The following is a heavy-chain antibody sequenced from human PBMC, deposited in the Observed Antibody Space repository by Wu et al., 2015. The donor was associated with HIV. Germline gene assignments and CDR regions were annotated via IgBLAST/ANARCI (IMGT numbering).Heavy chain of an antibody. Sequence: VQSGAEVKKPGASVKVSCKASDYRFVTYGVTWLRQVPGHRFEWMGWISPYNENIDVAQKFQGRFTMTTDTSTTTAYMELRNLRSDDTAVYFCARGGDVRAQLVLYFLDFWGQGTLVTRSPQ. CDR2: ISPYNENI. CDR1: DYRFVTYG. D-gene: IGHD3-10*02. J-gene: IGHJ4*02. V-gene: IGHV1-18*01. CDR3: ARGGDVRAQLVLYFLDF.